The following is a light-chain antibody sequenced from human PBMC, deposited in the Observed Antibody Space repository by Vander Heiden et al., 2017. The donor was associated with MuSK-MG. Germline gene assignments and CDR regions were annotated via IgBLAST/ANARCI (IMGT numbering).Light chain of an antibody. Sequence: VMTQSPATLSVSPGERATLSCRASQSVNSNLAWYQQKPGQAPRLLIHGASTRATDFPPRFSGSGSGAEFTLTISSLQSEDFAVYYCQQDNIWPRTFGRGTTVEIK. CDR1: QSVNSN. J-gene: IGKJ1*01. CDR2: GAS. CDR3: QQDNIWPRT. V-gene: IGKV3-15*01.